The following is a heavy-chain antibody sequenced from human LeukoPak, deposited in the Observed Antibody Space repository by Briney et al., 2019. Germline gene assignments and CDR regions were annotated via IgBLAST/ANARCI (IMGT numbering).Heavy chain of an antibody. J-gene: IGHJ4*02. Sequence: GRSLRLSCAASGFTFDDYAMHWVRQAPGKGLEWVSGISWNSGSIGYADSVKGRFTISRDNAKNSLYLQMNSLRAEDTAVYYCARDFEDATAMLLFDYWGQGTLVTVSS. CDR1: GFTFDDYA. D-gene: IGHD2-2*01. CDR3: ARDFEDATAMLLFDY. CDR2: ISWNSGSI. V-gene: IGHV3-9*01.